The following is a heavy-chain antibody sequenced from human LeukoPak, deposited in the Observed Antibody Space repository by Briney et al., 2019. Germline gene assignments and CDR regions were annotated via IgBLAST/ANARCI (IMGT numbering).Heavy chain of an antibody. CDR1: GYTFTGYY. D-gene: IGHD6-19*01. V-gene: IGHV1-2*02. CDR3: ASLDHPFQWLVLRGNDAFDI. J-gene: IGHJ3*02. CDR2: INPNSGGT. Sequence: ASVKVSCKASGYTFTGYYMHWVRQTPGQGLEWMGWINPNSGGTNYAQNFQGRVTMTRDTSISTAYLELSRLRSDDTAVYYCASLDHPFQWLVLRGNDAFDIWGQGTMVTVSS.